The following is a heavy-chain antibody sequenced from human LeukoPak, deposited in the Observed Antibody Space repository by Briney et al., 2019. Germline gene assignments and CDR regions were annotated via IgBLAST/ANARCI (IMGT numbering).Heavy chain of an antibody. J-gene: IGHJ4*02. Sequence: GGSLRLSCAASGFTFSSYGMHWVRQAPGKGLEWVAVIWYGGSNKYYADSVKGRFTISRDNSKNTLYLQMNSPRAEDTAVYYCAKGGIVEPYWGQGTLVTVSS. CDR3: AKGGIVEPY. D-gene: IGHD1-26*01. V-gene: IGHV3-33*06. CDR2: IWYGGSNK. CDR1: GFTFSSYG.